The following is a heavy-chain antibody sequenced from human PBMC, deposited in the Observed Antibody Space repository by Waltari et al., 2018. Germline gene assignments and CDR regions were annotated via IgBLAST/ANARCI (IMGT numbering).Heavy chain of an antibody. CDR1: GNTLTGYY. J-gene: IGHJ4*02. V-gene: IGHV1-2*02. CDR3: ALLPNLNEYLFDF. CDR2: MHPANGGT. D-gene: IGHD1-26*01. Sequence: VQLVQSGAEVKNPGASVRISCKISGNTLTGYYLHWVRQAPGQGLEFLGWMHPANGGTMYTQKFQGRVALTRYTSIESSYMELSRLTSEDTAIYFCALLPNLNEYLFDFWGQGTLVTVSS.